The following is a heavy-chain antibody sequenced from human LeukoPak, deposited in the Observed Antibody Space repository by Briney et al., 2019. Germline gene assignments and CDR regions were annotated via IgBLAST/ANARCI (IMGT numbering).Heavy chain of an antibody. CDR2: IWYDGSNK. CDR3: ARVGETIFGAFDI. J-gene: IGHJ3*02. V-gene: IGHV3-33*01. Sequence: GGSLRLSGAASGFTFSSYGMHWVRQAPGKGLEWVAVIWYDGSNKYYADSVKGRFTISRDNSKNTLYLQMNSLRAEDTAVYYCARVGETIFGAFDIWGQGTMVTVSS. CDR1: GFTFSSYG. D-gene: IGHD3-3*01.